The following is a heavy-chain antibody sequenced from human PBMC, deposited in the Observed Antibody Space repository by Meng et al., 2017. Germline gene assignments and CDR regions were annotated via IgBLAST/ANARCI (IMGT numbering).Heavy chain of an antibody. CDR1: GYTFTSYG. Sequence: ASVKVSCKASGYTFTSYGISWVRQAPGQGLEWMGWISAYNGNTNYAQKLQGRVTMTTDTSTSTAYMELRGLRSDDTAVYYCARDLIVVVPAAIYSVSPDFDPWGQGTLVTVSS. CDR3: ARDLIVVVPAAIYSVSPDFDP. D-gene: IGHD2-2*01. CDR2: ISAYNGNT. J-gene: IGHJ5*02. V-gene: IGHV1-18*01.